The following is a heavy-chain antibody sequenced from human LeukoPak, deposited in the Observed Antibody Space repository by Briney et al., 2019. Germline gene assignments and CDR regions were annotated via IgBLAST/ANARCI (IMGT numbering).Heavy chain of an antibody. D-gene: IGHD3-22*01. J-gene: IGHJ4*02. CDR2: INHSGST. Sequence: SETLSLTCAVYGGSFSGYYWSWIRQPPGKGLEWIGEINHSGSTNYNPSLKSRVTISVDTSKNQFSLKLSSVTAADTAVYYCARRVRTYYYDSSGYYRKYYFDYWGQGTLVTVSS. CDR1: GGSFSGYY. V-gene: IGHV4-34*01. CDR3: ARRVRTYYYDSSGYYRKYYFDY.